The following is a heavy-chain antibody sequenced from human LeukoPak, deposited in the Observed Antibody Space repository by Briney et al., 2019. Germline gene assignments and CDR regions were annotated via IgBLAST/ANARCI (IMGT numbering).Heavy chain of an antibody. V-gene: IGHV5-51*01. D-gene: IGHD6-6*01. CDR1: GYSFTSYW. CDR3: ARHLPAGYSSSSNFDY. J-gene: IGHJ4*02. CDR2: IYPGDSGT. Sequence: GESLKISCKGSGYSFTSYWIGWVRQMPGKGLEWMGIIYPGDSGTRYSPSFQGQVTISADKSISTAYLQWSSLKASDAAMYYCARHLPAGYSSSSNFDYWGQGTLVTVSS.